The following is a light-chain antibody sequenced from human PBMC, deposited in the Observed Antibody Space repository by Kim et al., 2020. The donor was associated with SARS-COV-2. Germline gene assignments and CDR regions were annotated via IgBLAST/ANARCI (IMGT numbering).Light chain of an antibody. CDR2: DAS. Sequence: AIQLTQSPSSLSASVGDRVTITCRASQGIRSALAWYQQKPGKAPKGLIYDASTLESGVPSRFSGSGSGTDFTLTISSLHPEDFATYYCQQFKNYTQTFGPGTKVDIK. CDR1: QGIRSA. J-gene: IGKJ3*01. CDR3: QQFKNYTQT. V-gene: IGKV1D-13*01.